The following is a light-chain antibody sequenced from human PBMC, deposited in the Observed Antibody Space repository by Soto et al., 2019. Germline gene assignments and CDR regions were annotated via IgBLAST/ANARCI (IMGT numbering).Light chain of an antibody. CDR1: QSITSTY. Sequence: EIVLTQSPGTLSLSPGERATLSCRASQSITSTYLAWYQQKPGQAPRLVIYGASSRATGIPDRFSGSGSGTDFTLTISRLEPEDFAVYYCQHYGSSPAYTFGQGTKLEIK. CDR2: GAS. J-gene: IGKJ2*01. V-gene: IGKV3-20*01. CDR3: QHYGSSPAYT.